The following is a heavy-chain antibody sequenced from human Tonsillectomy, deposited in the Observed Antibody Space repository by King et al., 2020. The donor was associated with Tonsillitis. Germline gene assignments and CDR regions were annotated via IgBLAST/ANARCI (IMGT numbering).Heavy chain of an antibody. CDR1: GFTFSISA. D-gene: IGHD4-23*01. CDR3: AIGGNSDFDY. V-gene: IGHV3-23*04. Sequence: VQLVESGGGLVQPGGSLRLSCSASGFTFSISAWSWVRQAPGMGLEWVSTICSRGVYIYYADAVKGRFTISRDNSKTTVYVQMNSLRADDTAVYYCAIGGNSDFDYWGQGTLVTVSS. CDR2: ICSRGVYI. J-gene: IGHJ4*02.